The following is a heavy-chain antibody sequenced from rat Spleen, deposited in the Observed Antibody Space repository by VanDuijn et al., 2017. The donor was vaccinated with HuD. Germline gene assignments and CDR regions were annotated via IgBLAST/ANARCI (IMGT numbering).Heavy chain of an antibody. CDR2: IRNKANGYTT. V-gene: IGHV7-7*01. D-gene: IGHD4-3*01. CDR3: ARHNSGYGVIYA. J-gene: IGHJ4*01. Sequence: EVKLLESGGGLVQPGGSMRLSCAASGFTFTDFYMNWIRQPAGKAPEWLGFIRNKANGYTTEYNPSVKGRFTISRDNARNTLYLQMNSLRSEDTATYYCARHNSGYGVIYAWGQGASVTVSS. CDR1: GFTFTDFY.